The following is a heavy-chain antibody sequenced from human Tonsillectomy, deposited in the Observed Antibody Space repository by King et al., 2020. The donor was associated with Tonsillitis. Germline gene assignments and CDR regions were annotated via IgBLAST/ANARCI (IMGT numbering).Heavy chain of an antibody. D-gene: IGHD2-15*01. Sequence: VQLQQWGAGLLKPSETLSLTCAVYGGSFSGYYWSWICQPPGKGLERVGEINHSGSTNSNPSLTRGVTISVDTSKNQFSLKLSSVTAADTAVYYCATTTEVAATFWFDPWGQGTLVTVSS. J-gene: IGHJ5*02. CDR1: GGSFSGYY. V-gene: IGHV4-34*01. CDR2: INHSGST. CDR3: ATTTEVAATFWFDP.